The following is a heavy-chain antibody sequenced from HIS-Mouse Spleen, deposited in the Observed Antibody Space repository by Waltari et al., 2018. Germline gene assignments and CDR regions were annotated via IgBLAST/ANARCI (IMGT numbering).Heavy chain of an antibody. Sequence: QLQLQESGPGLVKPSETLSLTCTVSGGSISSSSYYWGWIRQPPGKGLEWIGSIYYSGSTYYNPSLKSRVTISVYTSKNQFSLKLSSVTAADTAVYYCARAPTGFLEWFDAFDIWGQGTMVTVSS. CDR3: ARAPTGFLEWFDAFDI. D-gene: IGHD3-3*01. CDR1: GGSISSSSYY. CDR2: IYYSGST. J-gene: IGHJ3*02. V-gene: IGHV4-39*07.